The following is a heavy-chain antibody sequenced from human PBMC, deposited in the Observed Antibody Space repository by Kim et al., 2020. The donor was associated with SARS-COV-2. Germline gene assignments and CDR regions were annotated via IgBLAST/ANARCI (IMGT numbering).Heavy chain of an antibody. CDR3: ARKKTRYDFWSGYYNNWFDP. CDR2: MNPNSGNT. J-gene: IGHJ5*02. D-gene: IGHD3-3*01. Sequence: ASVKVSCKPSGYTFTSYDINWVRQATGQGLEWMGWMNPNSGNTGYAQKFQGRVTMTRNTSISTAYMELSSLRSEDTAVYYCARKKTRYDFWSGYYNNWFDPGGQGTLVTVSS. V-gene: IGHV1-8*01. CDR1: GYTFTSYD.